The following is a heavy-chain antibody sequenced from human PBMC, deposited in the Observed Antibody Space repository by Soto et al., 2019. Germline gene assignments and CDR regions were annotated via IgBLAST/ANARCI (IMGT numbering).Heavy chain of an antibody. CDR2: IYNSGST. J-gene: IGHJ4*02. D-gene: IGHD3-10*01. CDR1: GGSISSYY. V-gene: IGHV4-59*08. CDR3: ASMGYHYGSGSYPLDY. Sequence: QVQLQESGPGLVKPSETLSLTCTVSGGSISSYYWTWIRQPPGKGLEWIGFIYNSGSTHYNPSLRSRVPISGDTSKNQFSLKLRSVTAADTAVYYCASMGYHYGSGSYPLDYWGQGTLVTVSS.